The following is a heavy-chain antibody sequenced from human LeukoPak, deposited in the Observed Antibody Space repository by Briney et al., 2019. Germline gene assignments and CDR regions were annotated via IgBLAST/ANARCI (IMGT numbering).Heavy chain of an antibody. J-gene: IGHJ4*02. CDR2: INNDGSTT. CDR1: GFSFRSYW. CDR3: ATMIGGY. V-gene: IGHV3-74*01. D-gene: IGHD3-10*02. Sequence: GGSLRLSCGASGFSFRSYWMHWVRQAPGKGLVWVSRINNDGSTTADADSVKGRFTITRDNAKNTLYLQMNSLRAEDTALYYCATMIGGYWGQGTLVTVSS.